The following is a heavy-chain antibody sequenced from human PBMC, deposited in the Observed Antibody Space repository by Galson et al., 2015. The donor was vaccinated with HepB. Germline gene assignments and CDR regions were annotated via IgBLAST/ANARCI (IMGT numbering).Heavy chain of an antibody. Sequence: SLRLSCAASGFTFDDYGMSWVRQALGKGLEWVSGINWNGGSTGYADSVKGRFTISRDNAKNSLYLQMNSLRAEDTALYHCARVQYSSGAFDIWGQGTMVTVSS. CDR3: ARVQYSSGAFDI. CDR2: INWNGGST. CDR1: GFTFDDYG. D-gene: IGHD5-18*01. V-gene: IGHV3-20*01. J-gene: IGHJ3*02.